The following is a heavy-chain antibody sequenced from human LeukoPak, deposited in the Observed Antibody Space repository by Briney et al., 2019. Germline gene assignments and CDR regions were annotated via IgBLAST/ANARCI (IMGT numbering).Heavy chain of an antibody. CDR1: GYTFTNYW. CDR2: IYPGDSDT. D-gene: IGHD1-26*01. J-gene: IGHJ4*02. CDR3: AVKPGYTGSWGTFDS. V-gene: IGHV5-51*01. Sequence: GESLKISCKGSGYTFTNYWIGWVRQMAGKGLEWMGSIYPGDSDTRYSPSFQGQVTVSADKSISTAYLQWSSLKASDTAMYYCAVKPGYTGSWGTFDSWGQGTLVTVSS.